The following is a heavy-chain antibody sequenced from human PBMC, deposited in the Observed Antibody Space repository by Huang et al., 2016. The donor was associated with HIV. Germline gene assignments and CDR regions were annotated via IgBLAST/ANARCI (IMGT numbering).Heavy chain of an antibody. Sequence: GASVKVSCKASGYTFTNYAINWVRQAPGQSLEWMGWISGYNGKTNYAQKGQGRVTMTKDTSTSTAYMEVRSLISDDPAVYYCAGERYYYDRSGYYTPLEYFHHWGQGTLVTVSS. V-gene: IGHV1-18*01. CDR3: AGERYYYDRSGYYTPLEYFHH. D-gene: IGHD3-22*01. J-gene: IGHJ1*01. CDR2: ISGYNGKT. CDR1: GYTFTNYA.